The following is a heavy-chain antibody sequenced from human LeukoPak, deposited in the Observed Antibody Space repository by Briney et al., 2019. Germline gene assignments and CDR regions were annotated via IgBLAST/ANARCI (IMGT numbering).Heavy chain of an antibody. CDR1: GYTFTSYD. D-gene: IGHD3-9*01. CDR3: ARGKRYFDWLLVGGVWFDP. J-gene: IGHJ5*02. CDR2: MNPNSGNT. V-gene: IGHV1-8*01. Sequence: GASVKVSCKASGYTFTSYDINWVRQATGQGLEWMGWMNPNSGNTGYAQKFQGRVTMTRNTSISTAYMELSSLRSEDTAVYYCARGKRYFDWLLVGGVWFDPWGQGTPVTVSS.